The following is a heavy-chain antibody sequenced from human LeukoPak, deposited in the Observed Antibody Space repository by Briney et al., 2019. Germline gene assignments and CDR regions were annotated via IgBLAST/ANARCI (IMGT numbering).Heavy chain of an antibody. Sequence: ASVKVSCKASGGTFSSYAISWVRQAPGQGLEWMGRIIPIFGTANYAQKFQGRVTITTDESTSTAYMELSSLRSEDTAVYCCARKSYYDSSGYADAFDIWGQGTMVTVSS. J-gene: IGHJ3*02. CDR2: IIPIFGTA. V-gene: IGHV1-69*05. CDR3: ARKSYYDSSGYADAFDI. D-gene: IGHD3-22*01. CDR1: GGTFSSYA.